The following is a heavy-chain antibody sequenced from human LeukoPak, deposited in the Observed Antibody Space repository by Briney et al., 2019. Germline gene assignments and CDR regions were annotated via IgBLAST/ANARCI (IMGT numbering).Heavy chain of an antibody. Sequence: GGSLRLSCAASGFTFSSYAMSRVRQAPGKGLEWVSAISGSGGSTYYADSVKGRFTISRDNSKNTLYLQMNSLRAEDTAVYYCAGGGSSGYYYFDYWGQGTLVTVSS. CDR2: ISGSGGST. V-gene: IGHV3-23*01. D-gene: IGHD3-22*01. J-gene: IGHJ4*02. CDR1: GFTFSSYA. CDR3: AGGGSSGYYYFDY.